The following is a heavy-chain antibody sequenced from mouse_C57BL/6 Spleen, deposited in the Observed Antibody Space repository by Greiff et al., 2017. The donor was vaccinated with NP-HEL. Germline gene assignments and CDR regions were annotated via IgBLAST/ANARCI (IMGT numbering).Heavy chain of an antibody. CDR3: ARRPIYYDYDGYAMDY. CDR1: GYAFTNYL. V-gene: IGHV1-54*01. D-gene: IGHD2-4*01. J-gene: IGHJ4*01. Sequence: VQLQQSGAELVRPGTSVKVSCKASGYAFTNYLIEWVKQRPGQGLEWIGVINPGSGGTNYNEKFKGKATLTADKSSSTAYMQLSSLTSEDSAVYFCARRPIYYDYDGYAMDYWGQGTSVTVSS. CDR2: INPGSGGT.